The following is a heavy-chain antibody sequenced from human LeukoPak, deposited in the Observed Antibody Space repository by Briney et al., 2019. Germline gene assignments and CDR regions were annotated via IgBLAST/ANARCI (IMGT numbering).Heavy chain of an antibody. V-gene: IGHV1-24*01. D-gene: IGHD2-2*01. Sequence: ASVKVSCKASGYTLTELSMHWVRQAPGKGLEWMGGFDPEDGETIYAQKFQGRVTMTEDTSTDTAYMELSSLRSEDTAVYYCATAVGIVVVPAANSAFDIWGQGTMVTVSS. CDR2: FDPEDGET. J-gene: IGHJ3*02. CDR1: GYTLTELS. CDR3: ATAVGIVVVPAANSAFDI.